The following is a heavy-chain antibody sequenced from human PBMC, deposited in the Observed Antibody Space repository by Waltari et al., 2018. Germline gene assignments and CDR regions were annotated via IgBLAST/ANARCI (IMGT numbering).Heavy chain of an antibody. D-gene: IGHD3-22*01. CDR1: GFTFSTNG. V-gene: IGHV3-33*01. CDR3: AREEIDYYDTSGYYPNWFDP. CDR2: IWNNGSNK. Sequence: QVQLVESGGGVVQPGRSLRLSCAASGFTFSTNGMHWVRQAPGDGLEWVAFIWNNGSNKYYADSVKGRFTISRDNSKNTLYLQMNSLRADDTAVYYCAREEIDYYDTSGYYPNWFDPWGQGTLVTVSS. J-gene: IGHJ5*02.